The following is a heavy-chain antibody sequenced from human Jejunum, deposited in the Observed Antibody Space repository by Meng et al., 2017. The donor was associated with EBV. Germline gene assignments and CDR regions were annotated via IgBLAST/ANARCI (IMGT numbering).Heavy chain of an antibody. Sequence: VRLLEVGVGVGEPGASLTLSCSSSGFSCSDCDMGWIRQAPGKGQEWVSYSSSGSGSTLYYADSVGGRFTISRDNAKNSLSLQMNSLRAEDTAVYYCAASAVVAPHYWGQGTLVTVSS. J-gene: IGHJ4*02. V-gene: IGHV3-11*01. D-gene: IGHD2-15*01. CDR2: SSSGSGSTL. CDR3: AASAVVAPHY. CDR1: GFSCSDCD.